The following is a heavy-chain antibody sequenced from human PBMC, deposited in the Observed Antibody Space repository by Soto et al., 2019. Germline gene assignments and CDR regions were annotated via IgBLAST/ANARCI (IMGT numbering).Heavy chain of an antibody. CDR1: VDHG. V-gene: IGHV3-49*03. J-gene: IGHJ2*01. CDR2: IRSKAYGGTT. D-gene: IGHD4-17*01. Sequence: VDHGVSWFRKNTGKGLEWVGFIRSKAYGGTTEYSASVKGRFTISRDDSKSIAYMQMNSLKTEDTAVYYCTRDCEMEDTVPFSAYLRNRSFDL. CDR3: TRDCEMEDTVPFSAYLRNRSFDL.